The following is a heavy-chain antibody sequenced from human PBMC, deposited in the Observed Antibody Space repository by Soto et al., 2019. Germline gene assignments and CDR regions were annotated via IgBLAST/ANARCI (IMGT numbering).Heavy chain of an antibody. V-gene: IGHV4-39*01. CDR1: GGSISSSSYY. D-gene: IGHD4-17*01. CDR3: AGTLTTVSFGVDY. J-gene: IGHJ4*02. CDR2: IYYRGST. Sequence: QLQLQESGPGLVKPSETLSLTCTVSGGSISSSSYYWGWIRQPPGQGLELIGSIYYRGSTDYNPSLKIRVTISVDTSNTQFSLKLSSVTAADTAVSYFAGTLTTVSFGVDYWGQGTLVTVSA.